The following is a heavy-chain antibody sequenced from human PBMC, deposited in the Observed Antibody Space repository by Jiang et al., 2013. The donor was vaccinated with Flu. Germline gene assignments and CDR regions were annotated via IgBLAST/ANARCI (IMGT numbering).Heavy chain of an antibody. J-gene: IGHJ4*02. V-gene: IGHV3-7*05. D-gene: IGHD5-18*01. Sequence: VQLLESGGGLVQPGGSLRLSCAASGFTLRTYWMTWVRQAPGKGLQWVANINQDGSGKYYVDSVRGRFTISRDNAENSLYLQMDSLRAEDTAVYYCARDEAGTPMVDWGQGTLVT. CDR2: INQDGSGK. CDR1: GFTLRTYW. CDR3: ARDEAGTPMVD.